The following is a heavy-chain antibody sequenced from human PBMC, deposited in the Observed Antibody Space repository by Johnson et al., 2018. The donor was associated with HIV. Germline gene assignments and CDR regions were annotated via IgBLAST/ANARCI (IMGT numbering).Heavy chain of an antibody. D-gene: IGHD2-21*01. CDR2: ISSSGSTI. V-gene: IGHV3-48*03. Sequence: VQLVESGGGLVQPGRSLRLSCAASGFTFDDYAMHWVRQAPGKGLEWVSIISSSGSTIYYVDSVKGRFTISRDNAKNSLYLHMNSLRAEDTAVYYCAKDFPYCGGECGAFDIWGQGTMVTVSS. CDR3: AKDFPYCGGECGAFDI. CDR1: GFTFDDYA. J-gene: IGHJ3*02.